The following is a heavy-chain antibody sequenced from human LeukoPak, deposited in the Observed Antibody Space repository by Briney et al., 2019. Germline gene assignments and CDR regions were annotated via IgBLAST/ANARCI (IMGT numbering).Heavy chain of an antibody. J-gene: IGHJ3*02. V-gene: IGHV1-2*02. Sequence: ASVKVSCKASGYTFTGNYIHWLRQAPGQGLEWMGWINPNTGGTAYAQKLQGRVTMTRDTSLITAYMELSRLNFDDTAVYFCARGDRSSSILEDAFDIWGQGTMVTVSS. CDR2: INPNTGGT. CDR1: GYTFTGNY. CDR3: ARGDRSSSILEDAFDI. D-gene: IGHD6-6*01.